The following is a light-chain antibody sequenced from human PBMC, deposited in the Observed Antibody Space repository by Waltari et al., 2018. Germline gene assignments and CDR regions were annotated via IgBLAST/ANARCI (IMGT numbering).Light chain of an antibody. CDR2: EVS. CDR1: SSDVGSYNL. V-gene: IGLV2-23*02. J-gene: IGLJ2*01. Sequence: QSALTQPASVSGSPGQSITISCTGTSSDVGSYNLGSWYQQHPGKAPKLMIYEVSKRPSGGSSRFSGSKSGNTASLTISGLQAEDEADYYCCSYAGSSTHVVFGGGTKLTVL. CDR3: CSYAGSSTHVV.